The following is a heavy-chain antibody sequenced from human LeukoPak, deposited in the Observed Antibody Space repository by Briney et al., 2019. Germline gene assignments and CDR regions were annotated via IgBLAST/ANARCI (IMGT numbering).Heavy chain of an antibody. D-gene: IGHD6-13*01. Sequence: SVKVSCKASGGTFSSYAISWVRQAPGQGLEWMGGIIPIFGTANYAQKFQGRVTITADESTSTAYMELSSLRSEDTAVYYCARGDSWYPWARAQYYFDYWGQGTLVTVSS. CDR3: ARGDSWYPWARAQYYFDY. J-gene: IGHJ4*02. CDR1: GGTFSSYA. V-gene: IGHV1-69*13. CDR2: IIPIFGTA.